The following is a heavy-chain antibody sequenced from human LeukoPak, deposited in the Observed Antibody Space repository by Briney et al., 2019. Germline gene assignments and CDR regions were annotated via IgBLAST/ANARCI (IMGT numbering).Heavy chain of an antibody. CDR1: GYTFTSYG. CDR2: ISAYNGNT. D-gene: IGHD3-10*01. CDR3: ASHYYGSGSYYNALDY. J-gene: IGHJ4*02. Sequence: GASVKVSCKASGYTFTSYGISWVRQAPGQGLEWMGWISAYNGNTNYAQKLQGRVTMTTDTSTSTAYMELRSLRSDDTAVYYCASHYYGSGSYYNALDYWGQGTLVTVSS. V-gene: IGHV1-18*01.